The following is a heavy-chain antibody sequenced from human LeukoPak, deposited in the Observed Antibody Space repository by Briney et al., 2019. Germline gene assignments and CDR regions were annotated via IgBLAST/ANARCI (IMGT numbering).Heavy chain of an antibody. CDR1: GFTFSTYA. D-gene: IGHD5-12*01. V-gene: IGHV3-23*01. J-gene: IGHJ4*02. Sequence: GGSLRLSCAASGFTFSTYAMGWVRQAPGKGLEWVSAITASGGNTYYADSVKGRFTISRDNSKNTLYLQMNSLRAEDTAVYYCAKRNGGYDDYWGQGTLVTVSS. CDR2: ITASGGNT. CDR3: AKRNGGYDDY.